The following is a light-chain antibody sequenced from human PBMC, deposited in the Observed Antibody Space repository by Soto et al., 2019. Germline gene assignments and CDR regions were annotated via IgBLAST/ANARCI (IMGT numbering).Light chain of an antibody. CDR3: QQYDDYPWT. Sequence: DIQMTQSPSSLSASVGDRVTITCRASQSISTWLAWFQQKPGKAPKLLIYRASSLESGAPSRFSGTGSGTEITLTISSLQPDDFATYYCQQYDDYPWTFGQGTKVDIK. CDR2: RAS. V-gene: IGKV1-5*03. J-gene: IGKJ1*01. CDR1: QSISTW.